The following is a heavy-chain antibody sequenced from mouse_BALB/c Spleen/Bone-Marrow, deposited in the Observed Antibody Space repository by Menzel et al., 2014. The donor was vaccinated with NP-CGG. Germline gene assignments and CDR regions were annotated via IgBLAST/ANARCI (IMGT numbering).Heavy chain of an antibody. D-gene: IGHD2-14*01. CDR2: INPSNGGT. CDR1: GYTFTSYY. V-gene: IGHV1S81*02. Sequence: QVQLQQSGAELVKPGASVKLSCKASGYTFTSYYMYWVKQRPGQGLEWIGEINPSNGGTNFNEKFKSKATLTVDKSSSTAYMQLSSLTSEDSAVYYCTRGEYYRYDRAMDYWGQGTSVTVSS. J-gene: IGHJ4*01. CDR3: TRGEYYRYDRAMDY.